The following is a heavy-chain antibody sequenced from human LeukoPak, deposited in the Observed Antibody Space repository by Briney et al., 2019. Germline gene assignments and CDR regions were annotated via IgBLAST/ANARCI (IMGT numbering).Heavy chain of an antibody. CDR3: ARVVPAALGTSGAFDI. V-gene: IGHV1-3*01. D-gene: IGHD2-2*01. Sequence: ASVKVSCKASGYTFTSYAMHWVRQAPGQRLKWMGWINAGNGNTKYSQKFQGRVTITRDTSASTAYMELSSLRSEDTAVYYCARVVPAALGTSGAFDIWGQGTMVTVSS. J-gene: IGHJ3*02. CDR1: GYTFTSYA. CDR2: INAGNGNT.